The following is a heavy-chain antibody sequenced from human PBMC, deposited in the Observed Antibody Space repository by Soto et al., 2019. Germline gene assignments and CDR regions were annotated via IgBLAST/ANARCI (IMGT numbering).Heavy chain of an antibody. CDR2: IIPIFGTA. D-gene: IGHD3-22*01. CDR3: ARDQDDYYDSSGYLMDV. J-gene: IGHJ6*02. Sequence: QVQLMQSGAEVKKPGSSVKVSCKASGGTFSSYAISWVRQAPGQGLEWMGGIIPIFGTANYAQKFQGRVTITADESTSTAYMELSSLRSEDTAVYYCARDQDDYYDSSGYLMDVWGQGTTVTVSS. CDR1: GGTFSSYA. V-gene: IGHV1-69*01.